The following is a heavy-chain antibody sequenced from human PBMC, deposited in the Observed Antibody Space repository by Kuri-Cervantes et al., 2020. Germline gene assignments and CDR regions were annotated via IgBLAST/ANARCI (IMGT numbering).Heavy chain of an antibody. CDR1: GFTFTDYA. D-gene: IGHD6-13*01. CDR3: AKDLGIAAAGTVY. Sequence: GESLKISCAVSGFTFTDYAMTWVRQAPGKGLGWVSTISTSGGSTYYADSVKGRFTISRDNSKNTLFLQMNSLRAEDTAVYYCAKDLGIAAAGTVYWGQGTLVTVSS. J-gene: IGHJ4*02. CDR2: ISTSGGST. V-gene: IGHV3-23*01.